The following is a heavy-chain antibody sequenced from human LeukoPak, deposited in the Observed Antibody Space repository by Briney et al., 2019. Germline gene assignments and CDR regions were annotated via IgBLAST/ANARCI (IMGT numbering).Heavy chain of an antibody. V-gene: IGHV3-30*02. CDR1: GFTFSTYS. J-gene: IGHJ4*02. CDR2: IRFDGSNT. D-gene: IGHD1-7*01. Sequence: PGGSLRLSCAASGFTFSTYSMNWVRQAPGKGLEWVAFIRFDGSNTYYADSVKGRFTISRDNSKNTLYLQMNSLRAEDTAVYYCARAHNWKYGSFDFWGQGTLVTVSS. CDR3: ARAHNWKYGSFDF.